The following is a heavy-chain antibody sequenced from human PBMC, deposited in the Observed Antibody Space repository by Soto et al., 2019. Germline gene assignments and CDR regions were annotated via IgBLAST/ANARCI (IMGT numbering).Heavy chain of an antibody. J-gene: IGHJ6*02. Sequence: QVQLQESGPGLVKPSQTLSLTCTVSGGSISSGGYYWYWIRQHPGKGLEWIGYIYYSGTTYYNPSLTRRGTLSVDASKNPFALKLRSVTAADTAVYYCAASCVACGGFNYYGMDVWGQGTTVTVSS. D-gene: IGHD2-21*01. CDR1: GGSISSGGYY. V-gene: IGHV4-31*03. CDR2: IYYSGTT. CDR3: AASCVACGGFNYYGMDV.